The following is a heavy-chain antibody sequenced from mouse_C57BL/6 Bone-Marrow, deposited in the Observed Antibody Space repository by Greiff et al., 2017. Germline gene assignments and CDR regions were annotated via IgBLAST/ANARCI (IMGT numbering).Heavy chain of an antibody. J-gene: IGHJ4*01. Sequence: EVHLVQSGGGLVQPGGSLKLSCAASGFTFSDYYMYWVRQTPEKRLEWVAYISNGGGSTYYPETVKGRFTISRDNAKNTLYLQMSRLKAEDTAMYYCASTITPGDYWGQGTSVTVSA. CDR3: ASTITPGDY. CDR2: ISNGGGST. V-gene: IGHV5-12*01. D-gene: IGHD1-1*01. CDR1: GFTFSDYY.